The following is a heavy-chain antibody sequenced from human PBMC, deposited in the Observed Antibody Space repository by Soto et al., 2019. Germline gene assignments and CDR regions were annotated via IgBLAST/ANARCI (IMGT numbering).Heavy chain of an antibody. CDR1: GFTVSRNY. D-gene: IGHD4-4*01. V-gene: IGHV3-53*01. J-gene: IGHJ6*02. Sequence: GGSLRLSCAASGFTVSRNYMSWVRQAPGKGLEWVSVIYSGGSTYYADSVKGRFTISRDNSKNTLYLQMNSLRAEDTAVYYCARGRTVTTYVSPPLYYYYYGMDVWGQGTTVTVSS. CDR3: ARGRTVTTYVSPPLYYYYYGMDV. CDR2: IYSGGST.